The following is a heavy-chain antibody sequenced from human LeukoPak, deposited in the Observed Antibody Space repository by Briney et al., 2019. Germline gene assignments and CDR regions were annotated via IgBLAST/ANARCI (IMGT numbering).Heavy chain of an antibody. CDR3: AKDYRPRLYYYDSSGWRYYYGMDV. D-gene: IGHD3-22*01. V-gene: IGHV3-7*03. J-gene: IGHJ6*02. Sequence: PGGSLRLSCAASGFTFSSYWMSWVRQAPGKGLEWVANIKQDGSEKYYVDSVKGRFTISRDNAKNSLYQQMNSLRAEDTAVYYCAKDYRPRLYYYDSSGWRYYYGMDVWGQGTTVTVSS. CDR2: IKQDGSEK. CDR1: GFTFSSYW.